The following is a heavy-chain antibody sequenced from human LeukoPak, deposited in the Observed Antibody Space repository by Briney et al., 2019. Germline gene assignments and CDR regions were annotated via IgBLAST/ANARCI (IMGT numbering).Heavy chain of an antibody. Sequence: SQTLSLTCTVSVASISSGNSAWSRIRQPAGEGLEWIGRIYTSGRITINPAPKTRVTLSLDTSKNQFSLNLTSVAAADTAVYYCVRGHNSGWSDFDYWGLGTPVTVSS. CDR3: VRGHNSGWSDFDY. CDR2: IYTSGRI. D-gene: IGHD6-19*01. J-gene: IGHJ4*02. V-gene: IGHV4-61*02. CDR1: VASISSGNSA.